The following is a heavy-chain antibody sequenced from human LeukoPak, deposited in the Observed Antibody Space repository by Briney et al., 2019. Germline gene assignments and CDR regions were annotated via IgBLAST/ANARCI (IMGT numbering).Heavy chain of an antibody. CDR2: IFYSGST. Sequence: SETLSLTCTVSRGSISSYCWSWIRQPPGKGLEWIGYIFYSGSTNYNPSLKSRVTISVDTSKNQFSLKLSSVTAADTAVYYCARGGEYGDYYYDYWGQGTLVTVSS. CDR1: RGSISSYC. V-gene: IGHV4-59*01. D-gene: IGHD4-17*01. J-gene: IGHJ4*02. CDR3: ARGGEYGDYYYDY.